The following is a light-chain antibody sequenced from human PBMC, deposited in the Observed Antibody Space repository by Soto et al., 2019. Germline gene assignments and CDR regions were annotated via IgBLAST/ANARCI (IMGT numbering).Light chain of an antibody. Sequence: DLQMTQSPSTLSASVGDRVTITCRASQSISSWLAWYQQKPGKAPKLLIYVASSLESGVPSRYSGSGSETEFTLTISSLQPDDFATYYCQQYNSPWTFGQGTKVEIK. CDR2: VAS. V-gene: IGKV1-5*01. J-gene: IGKJ1*01. CDR3: QQYNSPWT. CDR1: QSISSW.